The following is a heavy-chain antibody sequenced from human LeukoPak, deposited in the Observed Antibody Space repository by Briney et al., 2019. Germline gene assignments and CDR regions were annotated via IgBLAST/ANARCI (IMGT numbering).Heavy chain of an antibody. CDR2: IIPIFGTA. D-gene: IGHD3-3*01. CDR3: ARQLYYDFWSGPHGAFDI. CDR1: GGTFISYA. V-gene: IGHV1-69*05. J-gene: IGHJ3*02. Sequence: SVTVSCKASGGTFISYAISWVRQAPGQGLEWMGGIIPIFGTANYTQKFQGRVTITTDESTSTAYMELSSLRSEDTAVYYCARQLYYDFWSGPHGAFDIWGQGTMVTVSS.